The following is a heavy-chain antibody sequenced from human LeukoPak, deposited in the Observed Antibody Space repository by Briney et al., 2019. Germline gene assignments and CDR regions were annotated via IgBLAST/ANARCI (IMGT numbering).Heavy chain of an antibody. CDR2: FSGGGDS. J-gene: IGHJ4*02. V-gene: IGHV3-23*01. Sequence: GGSLRLSCAVSGFTSGIYAVSWVRQAPGKGLEWVSAFSGGGDSYYADSVKGRFTISRDNSKKILCLQMDSLRAEDTAVYYCGKEVERHFDLKYWGQGTLVTVSS. CDR1: GFTSGIYA. CDR3: GKEVERHFDLKY.